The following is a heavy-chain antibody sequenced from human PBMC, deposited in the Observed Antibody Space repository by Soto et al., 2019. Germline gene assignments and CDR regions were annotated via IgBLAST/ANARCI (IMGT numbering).Heavy chain of an antibody. D-gene: IGHD3-10*01. CDR3: ARIVRDIGVIAPHLDS. Sequence: GGSLRLSCAASGFTFSTYWMSWVRQAPGKGLEWVANIKQDESEKYYVDSVKGRFTISRDNAKNSLYLQMNSLRAEDTALYYCARIVRDIGVIAPHLDSWGLGTLVTVSS. CDR2: IKQDESEK. J-gene: IGHJ4*02. CDR1: GFTFSTYW. V-gene: IGHV3-7*03.